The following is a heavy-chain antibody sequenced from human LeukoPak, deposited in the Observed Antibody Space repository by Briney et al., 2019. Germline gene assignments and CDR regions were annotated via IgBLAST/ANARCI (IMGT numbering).Heavy chain of an antibody. D-gene: IGHD3-10*02. Sequence: PGGSLRLSCAASGFTVSSNYMTWVRQAPGKGLECVSIIYSGSRTYYADSVKGRFTISRDNSNNTLYLQMNSLRAEDTAVYYCARVYNYVFDYWGQGTLVTVSS. J-gene: IGHJ4*02. V-gene: IGHV3-66*01. CDR1: GFTVSSNY. CDR2: IYSGSRT. CDR3: ARVYNYVFDY.